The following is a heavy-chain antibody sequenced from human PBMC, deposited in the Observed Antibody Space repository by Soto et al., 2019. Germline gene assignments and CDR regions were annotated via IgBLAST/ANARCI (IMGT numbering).Heavy chain of an antibody. V-gene: IGHV3-33*06. D-gene: IGHD5-18*01. CDR1: GFTFSSYG. Sequence: QVQLVEAGGGVVQPGRSLRLSCAASGFTFSSYGMHWVRQAPGKGLEWVAVIWNDGSGKFYADSVKGRFSIFRDNSQHTLFLLLNSLRAGDTAVYYCAKGGYSYGDNFDYWGQGILVTVSS. CDR3: AKGGYSYGDNFDY. J-gene: IGHJ4*02. CDR2: IWNDGSGK.